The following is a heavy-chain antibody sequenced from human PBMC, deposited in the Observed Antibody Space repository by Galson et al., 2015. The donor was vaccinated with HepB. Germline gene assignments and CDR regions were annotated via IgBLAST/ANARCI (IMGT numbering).Heavy chain of an antibody. Sequence: ETLSLTCTVSGGSIRSSNYYWGWIRQPPGKGLEWIGSLYYSGRTFYNPSLKSRVTISVDTSKKQFSLKLSSVTAADTAVYYCPYFFGSGSFFMDVWGQGTAVTVSS. J-gene: IGHJ6*02. CDR1: GGSIRSSNYY. CDR3: PYFFGSGSFFMDV. V-gene: IGHV4-39*01. CDR2: LYYSGRT. D-gene: IGHD3-10*01.